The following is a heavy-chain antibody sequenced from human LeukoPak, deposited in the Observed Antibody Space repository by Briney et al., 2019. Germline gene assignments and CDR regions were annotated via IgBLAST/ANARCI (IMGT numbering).Heavy chain of an antibody. CDR3: ARDMSWFGEFALDY. J-gene: IGHJ4*02. CDR2: TYYRSKWYN. D-gene: IGHD3-10*01. CDR1: GYSFSSNSAA. Sequence: SQTLSLTCAISGYSFSSNSAAWNWIRQSPSRGLEWLGRTYYRSKWYNDYAVSVKSRITINPDTSKNQFSLQLNSVTPEDTAVYYCARDMSWFGEFALDYWGQGTLVTVSS. V-gene: IGHV6-1*01.